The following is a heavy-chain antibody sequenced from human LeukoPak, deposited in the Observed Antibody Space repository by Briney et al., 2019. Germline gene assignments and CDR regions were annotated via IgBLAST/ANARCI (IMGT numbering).Heavy chain of an antibody. CDR1: GVNVSSDY. J-gene: IGHJ4*02. CDR2: IYSGGNS. CDR3: ANRMGF. V-gene: IGHV3-53*05. Sequence: GGSLRLSCAASGVNVSSDYMSWVRQAPGKGLEWVSLIYSGGNSYYADSVKGRFTIYRDNSKNTLYLQMSSLTTEDTAIYYCANRMGFGGPGTLVTVSS.